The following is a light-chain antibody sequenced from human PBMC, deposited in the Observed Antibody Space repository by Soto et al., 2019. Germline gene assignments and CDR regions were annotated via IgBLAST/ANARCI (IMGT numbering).Light chain of an antibody. CDR2: KAS. Sequence: ALQLTQSPSSLSASVGDRVTITCRASQGISSNLAWYQQEPGKAPKLLIHKASSLQSGVPSKFSGSGSGTDFTLTISSLQPENFATYYCQHDTFGQGTRLEIK. CDR1: QGISSN. CDR3: QHDT. V-gene: IGKV1-13*02. J-gene: IGKJ5*01.